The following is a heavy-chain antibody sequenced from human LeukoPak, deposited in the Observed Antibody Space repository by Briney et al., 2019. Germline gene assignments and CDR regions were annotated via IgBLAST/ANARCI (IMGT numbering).Heavy chain of an antibody. J-gene: IGHJ5*02. CDR1: GGSISSGSYY. CDR2: IYYSGST. CDR3: ARHRRQYSSSGPYNWFDP. V-gene: IGHV4-39*01. D-gene: IGHD6-6*01. Sequence: PSETLSLTCTVSGGSISSGSYYWGWIRQPPGKGLEWIGSIYYSGSTYYNPSLKSRVTISVDTSKNQFSLKLSSVTAADTAVYYCARHRRQYSSSGPYNWFDPWGQGTLVTVSS.